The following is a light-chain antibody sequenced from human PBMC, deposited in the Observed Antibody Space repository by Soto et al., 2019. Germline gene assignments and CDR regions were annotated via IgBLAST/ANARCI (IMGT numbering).Light chain of an antibody. V-gene: IGKV3-20*01. CDR3: QQYGSSPPET. CDR2: GAS. CDR1: QSVSSSY. Sequence: EIVLTQSPGTLSLSPGERATLSCRASQSVSSSYFAWYQQKPGQAPRLLIYGASSRATGIPDRFSGSGSGTDFTLTISRLEPEDVAVYYCQQYGSSPPETFGQGTKVEIK. J-gene: IGKJ1*01.